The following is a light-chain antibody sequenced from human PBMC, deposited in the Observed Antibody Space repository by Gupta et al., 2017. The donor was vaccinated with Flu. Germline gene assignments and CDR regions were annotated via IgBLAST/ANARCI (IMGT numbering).Light chain of an antibody. V-gene: IGKV1-39*01. CDR3: QQSDNTPLLA. CDR2: GAS. J-gene: IGKJ3*01. CDR1: QSISSY. Sequence: PSLSASVGDRVTITCRASQSISSYLNWYQQKPGKAPKLLIYGASSLQSGVPSRFSGSGSGTDFTLTISSRQPEDFATYYCQQSDNTPLLAFGPGTKVEIK.